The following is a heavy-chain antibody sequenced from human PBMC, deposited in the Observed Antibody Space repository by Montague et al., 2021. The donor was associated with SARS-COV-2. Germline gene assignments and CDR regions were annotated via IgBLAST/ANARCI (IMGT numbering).Heavy chain of an antibody. CDR1: GGSISSSSYY. CDR3: ARHLVYCSSTSCYEGRFDP. J-gene: IGHJ5*02. CDR2: IYYSGST. Sequence: SETLSLTCTVSGGSISSSSYYWGWIRHPPGKGLEWIGSIYYSGSTYYNPSLKSRVTISVDTSKNQFSLKLSSVTAADTAVYYCARHLVYCSSTSCYEGRFDPWGQGTLVTVSS. V-gene: IGHV4-39*01. D-gene: IGHD2-2*01.